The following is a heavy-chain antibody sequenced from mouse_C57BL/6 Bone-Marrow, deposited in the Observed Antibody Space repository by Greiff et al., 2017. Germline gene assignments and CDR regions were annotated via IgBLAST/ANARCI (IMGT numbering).Heavy chain of an antibody. CDR1: GYTFTSYW. CDR2: INTSSGYT. CDR3: ARRGSSHFDY. J-gene: IGHJ2*01. V-gene: IGHV1-7*01. D-gene: IGHD1-1*01. Sequence: QVQLQQSGAELAKPGASVKLSCKASGYTFTSYWMHWVKQRPGQGLEWIGYINTSSGYTKYNQKFKDKATLTADKTTSTAYMHLSSLTYEDSAVYYCARRGSSHFDYWGQGTTLTVSS.